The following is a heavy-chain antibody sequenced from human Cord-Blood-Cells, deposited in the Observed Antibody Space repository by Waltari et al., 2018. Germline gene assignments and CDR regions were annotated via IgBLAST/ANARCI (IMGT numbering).Heavy chain of an antibody. D-gene: IGHD3-9*01. CDR3: ARGRSLGSGWAY. CDR2: ISSSSSTI. V-gene: IGHV3-48*02. Sequence: EVQLVESGGGLVQPGGPLGPSCAASGFTFRSFSMNWVRQAPGKGLEWVSYISSSSSTIYYADSVKGRFTISRDNAKNSLYLQMNSLRDEDTAVYYCARGRSLGSGWAYWGQGTLVTVSS. J-gene: IGHJ4*02. CDR1: GFTFRSFS.